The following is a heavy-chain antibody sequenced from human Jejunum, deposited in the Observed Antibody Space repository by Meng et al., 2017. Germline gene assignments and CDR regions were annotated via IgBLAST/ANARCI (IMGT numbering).Heavy chain of an antibody. D-gene: IGHD3-10*01. V-gene: IGHV3-48*03. Sequence: GESLKISCAASGFTFSSFDMHWVRQAPGKGLESVSYMSNSGTSIYYADSVKGRFTISRDNAKNSLYLQMNSLRGEDTAVYYCARDRGGYYGSGSYGVFDIWGRGTMVTVSS. CDR3: ARDRGGYYGSGSYGVFDI. J-gene: IGHJ3*02. CDR1: GFTFSSFD. CDR2: MSNSGTSI.